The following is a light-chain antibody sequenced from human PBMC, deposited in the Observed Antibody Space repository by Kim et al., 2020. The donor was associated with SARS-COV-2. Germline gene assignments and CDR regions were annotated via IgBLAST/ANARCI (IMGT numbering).Light chain of an antibody. Sequence: RATINCKPSQIIFYSSTKKNYLAWYQQTSGQPPKLLIYWASTRESGVPDRFSGSGSGTDFTLTISSVQAEDVTVYYCQQYLSTPYSFGQGTKLEI. CDR2: WAS. V-gene: IGKV4-1*01. CDR3: QQYLSTPYS. J-gene: IGKJ2*03. CDR1: QIIFYSSTKKNY.